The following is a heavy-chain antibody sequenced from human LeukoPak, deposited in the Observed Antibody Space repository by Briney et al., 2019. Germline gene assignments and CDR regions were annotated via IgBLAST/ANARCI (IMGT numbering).Heavy chain of an antibody. CDR2: IYYSGST. V-gene: IGHV4-59*01. D-gene: IGHD6-13*01. Sequence: SETPSLTCTVSGGSISSYYWSWIRQPPGKGLEWIGYIYYSGSTYYNPSLKSRVTISVDTSKNQFSLKLSSVTAADTAVYYCARLGPYSSSWYYVDYWGQGTLVTVSS. J-gene: IGHJ4*02. CDR1: GGSISSYY. CDR3: ARLGPYSSSWYYVDY.